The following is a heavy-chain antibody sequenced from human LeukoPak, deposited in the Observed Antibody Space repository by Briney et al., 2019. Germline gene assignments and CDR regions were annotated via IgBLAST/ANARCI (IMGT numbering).Heavy chain of an antibody. CDR3: ATGLHIYDSGGHYY. V-gene: IGHV1-24*01. CDR2: LHPGEGET. D-gene: IGHD3-22*01. CDR1: GYSVAELS. Sequence: ASVRVSCKVSGYSVAELSMHWVRQARGKGLEWLGGLHPGEGETIYAQRFQGRVTMTEDTSTDTVYLELNSLRSEDTAVYYCATGLHIYDSGGHYYWGQGTLVTVSS. J-gene: IGHJ4*02.